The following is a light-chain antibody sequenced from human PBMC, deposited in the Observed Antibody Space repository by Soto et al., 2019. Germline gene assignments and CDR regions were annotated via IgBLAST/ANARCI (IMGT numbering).Light chain of an antibody. CDR1: QSISSW. CDR3: QQYNSYPWT. V-gene: IGKV1-5*01. Sequence: DIQMTQSPSTLSASVGDRVTITCRASQSISSWLAWYQQKPGKAPKLLIYDASSLESGVPPRFSGSRSGTEFTLTITSLQTDDFATDYCQQYNSYPWTCGQGTKVEIK. J-gene: IGKJ1*01. CDR2: DAS.